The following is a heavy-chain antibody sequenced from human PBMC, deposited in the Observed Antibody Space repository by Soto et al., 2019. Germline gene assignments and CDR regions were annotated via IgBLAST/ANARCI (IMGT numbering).Heavy chain of an antibody. D-gene: IGHD6-19*01. CDR3: VRDPQSSGWSYNWYDP. J-gene: IGHJ5*02. CDR1: GVTFSSYA. CDR2: VNDSGDRT. Sequence: XGSLRLSCAASGVTFSSYAMSWVRQSPGGGLEWVSSVNDSGDRTYYADSVKGRFTISRDNSKNTLYLQMNTLRAEDTALYYCVRDPQSSGWSYNWYDPWGQGTRVTVSS. V-gene: IGHV3-23*01.